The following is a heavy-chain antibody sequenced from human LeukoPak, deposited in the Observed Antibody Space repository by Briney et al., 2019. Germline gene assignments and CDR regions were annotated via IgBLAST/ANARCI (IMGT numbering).Heavy chain of an antibody. Sequence: GGSLRLSCAASGFTFDDYAMHWVRQAPGKGLEWVSGISWNSGSIGYADSVKGRFTISRDNAKNSLYLQMNSLRAEDTALYYCAKDWDRVGVQLPDYWGQGTLVTVSS. CDR2: ISWNSGSI. J-gene: IGHJ4*02. CDR1: GFTFDDYA. D-gene: IGHD2-2*01. V-gene: IGHV3-9*01. CDR3: AKDWDRVGVQLPDY.